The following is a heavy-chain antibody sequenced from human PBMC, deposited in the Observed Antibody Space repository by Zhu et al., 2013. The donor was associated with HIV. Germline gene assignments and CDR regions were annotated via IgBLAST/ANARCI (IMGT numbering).Heavy chain of an antibody. CDR3: ASSRDGYNHYYYYMDV. Sequence: QVQLQESGPGLVKPSETLSLTCTVSGYSINSGYYWGWIRQPPGKGLEWIGSIYHSGSTYYNPSLKSRVTISVDTSKNQFSLKLSSVTAADTAVYYCASSRDGYNHYYYYMDVWGKGTTVTVSS. D-gene: IGHD5-12*01. CDR2: IYHSGST. J-gene: IGHJ6*03. V-gene: IGHV4-38-2*02. CDR1: GYSINSGYY.